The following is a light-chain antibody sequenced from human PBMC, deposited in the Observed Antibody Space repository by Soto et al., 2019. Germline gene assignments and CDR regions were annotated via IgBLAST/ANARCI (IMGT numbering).Light chain of an antibody. CDR1: QGISSY. CDR2: AAS. Sequence: DIQLTQSPSFLSASVGDRVTITCRASQGISSYLAWYQQKPGKAPKLLIYAASTLQSGVPSRFSGSGSGTEFTPSICSLQPEDFATYYCQQLNSYPLTFGPGTKVDIK. J-gene: IGKJ3*01. V-gene: IGKV1-9*01. CDR3: QQLNSYPLT.